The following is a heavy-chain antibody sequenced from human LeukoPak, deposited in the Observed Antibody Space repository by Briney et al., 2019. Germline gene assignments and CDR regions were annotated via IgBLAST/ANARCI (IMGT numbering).Heavy chain of an antibody. CDR3: AKKSLWSGPFDY. V-gene: IGHV3-23*01. CDR1: GFTFSSYW. CDR2: ITGSGGNS. D-gene: IGHD3-3*01. J-gene: IGHJ4*02. Sequence: PGGSLRLSCAASGFTFSSYWMSWVRQAPGKGLEWVSIITGSGGNSYYTDSVKGRFTLSRDNSKNTLFLQMNSLRAEHTAVYFCAKKSLWSGPFDYWGQGTLVTVFS.